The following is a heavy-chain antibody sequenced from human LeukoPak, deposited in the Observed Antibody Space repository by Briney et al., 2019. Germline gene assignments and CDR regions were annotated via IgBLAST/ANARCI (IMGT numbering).Heavy chain of an antibody. D-gene: IGHD3-10*01. V-gene: IGHV3-15*01. J-gene: IGHJ6*03. Sequence: PGGSLRLSCAASGFTFSNAWMSWVRQAPGKGLEWVGRIKSKTDGGTTDYAAPVKGRFTISRDDSKNTLYLQMNSLKTEDTAVYYCTTYHYGSGSYADELYYYYYYMDVWGKGTTVTISS. CDR2: IKSKTDGGTT. CDR3: TTYHYGSGSYADELYYYYYYMDV. CDR1: GFTFSNAW.